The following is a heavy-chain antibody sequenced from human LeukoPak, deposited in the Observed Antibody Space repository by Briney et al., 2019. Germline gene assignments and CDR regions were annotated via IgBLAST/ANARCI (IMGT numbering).Heavy chain of an antibody. Sequence: GGSLRLSCAASGLSFRSYAMTWVRQGPGKGLEWVSSISGSGGSTYYTDSVKGRFIISRDNSNNTAYLQMNSLRAEDTAVYFCTKGRGSRVYTSSGSWGQGTLVTVSS. J-gene: IGHJ5*02. D-gene: IGHD2-8*01. V-gene: IGHV3-23*01. CDR3: TKGRGSRVYTSSGS. CDR1: GLSFRSYA. CDR2: ISGSGGST.